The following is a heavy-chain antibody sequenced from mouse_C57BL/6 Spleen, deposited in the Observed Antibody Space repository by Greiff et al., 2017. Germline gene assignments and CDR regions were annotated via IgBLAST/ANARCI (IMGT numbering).Heavy chain of an antibody. CDR2: INPSNGGT. CDR3: ARSDDGYYGGFDY. J-gene: IGHJ2*01. Sequence: VKLQQPGTELVKPGASVKLSCKASGYTFTSYWMHWVKQRPGQGLEWIGNINPSNGGTNYNEKFKSKATLTVDKSSSTAYMLLSSLPSEDSAVYYCARSDDGYYGGFDYWGQGTTLTVSS. CDR1: GYTFTSYW. V-gene: IGHV1-53*01. D-gene: IGHD2-3*01.